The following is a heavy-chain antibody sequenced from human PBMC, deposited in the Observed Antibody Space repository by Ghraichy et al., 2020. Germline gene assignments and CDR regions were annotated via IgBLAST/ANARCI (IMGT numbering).Heavy chain of an antibody. CDR1: GGSISSYY. CDR2: IYYSGST. Sequence: SETLSLTCTVSGGSISSYYWSWIRQPPGKGLEWIGYIYYSGSTNYNPSLKSRVTISVDTSKNQFSLKLSSVTAADTAVYYCARDVGDYVWGSHPRKDAFDIWGQGTMVTVSS. D-gene: IGHD3-16*01. V-gene: IGHV4-59*01. CDR3: ARDVGDYVWGSHPRKDAFDI. J-gene: IGHJ3*02.